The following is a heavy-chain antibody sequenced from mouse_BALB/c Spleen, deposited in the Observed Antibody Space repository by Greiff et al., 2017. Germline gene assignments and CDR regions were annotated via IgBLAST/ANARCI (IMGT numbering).Heavy chain of an antibody. V-gene: IGHV2-9*02. D-gene: IGHD2-3*01. Sequence: VQLVESGPGLVAPSQSLSITCTVSGFSLTSYGVHWVRQPPGKGLEWLGVIWAGGSTNYNSALMSRLSISKDNSKSQVFLKMNSLQTDDTAMYYCARVDDGYSWFAYWGQGTLVTVSA. CDR3: ARVDDGYSWFAY. CDR1: GFSLTSYG. J-gene: IGHJ3*01. CDR2: IWAGGST.